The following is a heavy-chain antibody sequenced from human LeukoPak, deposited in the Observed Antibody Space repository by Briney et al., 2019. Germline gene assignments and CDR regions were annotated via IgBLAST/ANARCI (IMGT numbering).Heavy chain of an antibody. Sequence: GASVKVSCKASGGTFSSYAISWVRQAPGPGVEWMGGIIAIFGTANSAQKFQGRVTITADESTSTAYMELSSLRSEHTAVYYCARAYCSGGSCYPFYYGMDVWGKGTTVTVSS. CDR2: IIAIFGTA. D-gene: IGHD2-15*01. J-gene: IGHJ6*01. CDR1: GGTFSSYA. CDR3: ARAYCSGGSCYPFYYGMDV. V-gene: IGHV1-69*13.